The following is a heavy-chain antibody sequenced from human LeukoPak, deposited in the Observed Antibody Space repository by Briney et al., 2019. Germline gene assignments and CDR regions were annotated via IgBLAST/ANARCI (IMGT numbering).Heavy chain of an antibody. CDR1: GFTFSSYS. Sequence: GGSLRLSCAASGFTFSSYSMTWVRQAPGKGLEWVSSISSSSSYIYYADSVKGRFTISRDNAKNSLYLQMNSLRAEDTAVYYCARGPGAAFDYWGQGTLVTVSS. CDR3: ARGPGAAFDY. CDR2: ISSSSSYI. V-gene: IGHV3-21*06. J-gene: IGHJ4*02. D-gene: IGHD6-25*01.